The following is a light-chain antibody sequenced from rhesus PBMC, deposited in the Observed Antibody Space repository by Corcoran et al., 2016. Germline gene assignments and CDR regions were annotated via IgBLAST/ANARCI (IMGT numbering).Light chain of an antibody. CDR2: EVT. CDR1: SSEIGSYNA. V-gene: IGLV2-19*02. J-gene: IGLJ1*01. Sequence: QAAPTQSPSVSGSPRQSVTISCTGTSSEIGSYNAVSWYQQHPGKAPKLMIYEVTQRPSGVSDRFSGSKSGNTASLTISDLQAEDGADYSCISSGVSGTFIFGTGTRLTVL. CDR3: ISSGVSGTFI.